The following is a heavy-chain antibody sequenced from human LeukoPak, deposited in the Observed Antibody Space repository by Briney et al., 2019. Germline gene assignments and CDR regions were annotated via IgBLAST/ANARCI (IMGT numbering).Heavy chain of an antibody. Sequence: GGSLRLSCAASGFTFNNYWMSWVRQAPGKGLEWVANIKQDGSEKYYVDSVKGRFTISRDNARKSLYLQMNSLRVEDTAVYYCTREVVGAAGTFDNWGQGTLVTVSS. CDR1: GFTFNNYW. CDR3: TREVVGAAGTFDN. CDR2: IKQDGSEK. D-gene: IGHD6-13*01. J-gene: IGHJ4*02. V-gene: IGHV3-7*01.